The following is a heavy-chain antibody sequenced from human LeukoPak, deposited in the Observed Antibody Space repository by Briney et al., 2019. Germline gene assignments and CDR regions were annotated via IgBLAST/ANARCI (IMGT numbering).Heavy chain of an antibody. V-gene: IGHV1-2*02. CDR3: ARDLTLNY. Sequence: ASVKVSCKASGYTFSVYYIHWVRQATGQGLEWLGWINPNSGDTNYVQKFQGRVTMTRDTSISTAYMELSRLTSDDTATYYCARDLTLNYWGQGTLVTVSS. CDR1: GYTFSVYY. J-gene: IGHJ4*02. D-gene: IGHD3-9*01. CDR2: INPNSGDT.